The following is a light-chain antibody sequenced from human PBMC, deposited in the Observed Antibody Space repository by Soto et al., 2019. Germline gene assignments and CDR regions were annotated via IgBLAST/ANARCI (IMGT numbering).Light chain of an antibody. CDR1: QSVSTSY. Sequence: EIVLTQSPGTLSLSPGERATLSCRACQSVSTSYLAWYQQKPGQAPRLLIYGASSRATGVPDRFSGSGSGTDFTLTISRLESEDFAVYYCQQYGNSRAFGQGTKVEIK. CDR2: GAS. CDR3: QQYGNSRA. J-gene: IGKJ1*01. V-gene: IGKV3-20*01.